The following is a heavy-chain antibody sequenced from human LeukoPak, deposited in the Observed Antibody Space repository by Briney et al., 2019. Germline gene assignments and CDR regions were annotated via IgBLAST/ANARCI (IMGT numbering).Heavy chain of an antibody. CDR1: GYTFTGYY. CDR2: INPNSGGT. Sequence: ASVKVSCKASGYTFTGYYMHWVRQAPGQGLERMGWINPNSGGTNYAQKFQGRVTMTRDTSISTAYMELSRLRSDDTAVYYCAREGCSGGSCYFDYWGQGTLVTVSS. V-gene: IGHV1-2*02. D-gene: IGHD2-15*01. CDR3: AREGCSGGSCYFDY. J-gene: IGHJ4*02.